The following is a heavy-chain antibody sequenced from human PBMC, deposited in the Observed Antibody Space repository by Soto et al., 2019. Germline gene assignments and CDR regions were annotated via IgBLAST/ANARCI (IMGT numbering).Heavy chain of an antibody. V-gene: IGHV1-58*01. CDR2: VVVGSGNT. Sequence: SVKVSCKASGFTFTSSAVQWVRQARGQRLEWIGWVVVGSGNTNYAQKFQERVTITRDMSTSTAYMELSSLRSEDTAVYYCAAPRRGSYYYYGMDVWGKGTKVTVS. CDR3: AAPRRGSYYYYGMDV. J-gene: IGHJ6*04. CDR1: GFTFTSSA.